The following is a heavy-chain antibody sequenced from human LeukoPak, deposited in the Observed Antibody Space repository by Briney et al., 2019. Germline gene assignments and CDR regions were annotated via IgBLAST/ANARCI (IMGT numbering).Heavy chain of an antibody. CDR3: AKDSGWELLSYVDY. V-gene: IGHV3-30*02. Sequence: PGGSLRLSFAASGFTFSSYGMHWVRQAPAKVLEWVAFIRYDGSNKYYADSVKGRFTISRDNSKNTLYLQMNSLRAEDTAVYYCAKDSGWELLSYVDYWGQGTLVTVSS. CDR1: GFTFSSYG. D-gene: IGHD1-26*01. J-gene: IGHJ4*02. CDR2: IRYDGSNK.